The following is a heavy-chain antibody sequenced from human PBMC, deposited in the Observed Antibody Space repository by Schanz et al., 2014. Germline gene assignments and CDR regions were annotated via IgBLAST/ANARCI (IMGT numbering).Heavy chain of an antibody. CDR3: ARAQGVIRLYYGVDV. Sequence: EVQLLESGGGLVRPGGSLRLSCSASGFTFSTYAMSWARQTPGKGLEWVSGMSGSGSTADYADSVKGRFTISRDNSMNTVYLQMNSLRSDDAAVYYCARAQGVIRLYYGVDVWGQGTTVTVSS. D-gene: IGHD3-10*01. CDR2: MSGSGSTA. J-gene: IGHJ6*02. V-gene: IGHV3-23*01. CDR1: GFTFSTYA.